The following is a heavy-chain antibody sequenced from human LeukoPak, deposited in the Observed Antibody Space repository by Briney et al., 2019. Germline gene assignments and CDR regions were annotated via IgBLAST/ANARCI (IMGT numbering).Heavy chain of an antibody. J-gene: IGHJ4*02. D-gene: IGHD6-13*01. V-gene: IGHV4-39*01. Sequence: PSETLSLTCSVSGGSLSSSSYYWGWIRQPPGRGLEWIGNIYETGSTNYNPSLKSRVTISVDTSKNQFSLKLSSVTAADTAVYYCARKLYGSSWYGGYYFDYWGQGTLVTVSS. CDR3: ARKLYGSSWYGGYYFDY. CDR1: GGSLSSSSYY. CDR2: IYETGST.